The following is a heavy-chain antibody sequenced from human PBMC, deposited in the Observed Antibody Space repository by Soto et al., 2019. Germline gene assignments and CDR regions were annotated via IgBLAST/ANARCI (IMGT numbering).Heavy chain of an antibody. Sequence: QVQLVQSGAEVKKPGSSVKVSCKASGGTFSSYAISWVRQAPGQGLAWMGGIIPIFGTANYAQKFQGRVTITADESTSTADMGLSSLRSEDTAVYYCARAGAMATIGWYFDYWGQGTLVTVSS. V-gene: IGHV1-69*01. CDR2: IIPIFGTA. J-gene: IGHJ4*02. CDR3: ARAGAMATIGWYFDY. CDR1: GGTFSSYA. D-gene: IGHD5-12*01.